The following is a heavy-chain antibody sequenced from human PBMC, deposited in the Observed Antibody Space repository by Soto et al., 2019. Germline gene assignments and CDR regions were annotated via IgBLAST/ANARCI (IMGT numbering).Heavy chain of an antibody. Sequence: SVKVSCTASGYSFSSYGITWVRQAPGQGLEWLGWISPYNDDTKYAQRLQGRVTMTTDTSTRTANMDIRGLRAEDTAVYYCARDPSIVVVTGRLYYYYGMDVWGQGTTVTSP. V-gene: IGHV1-18*01. J-gene: IGHJ6*02. D-gene: IGHD2-21*02. CDR2: ISPYNDDT. CDR3: ARDPSIVVVTGRLYYYYGMDV. CDR1: GYSFSSYG.